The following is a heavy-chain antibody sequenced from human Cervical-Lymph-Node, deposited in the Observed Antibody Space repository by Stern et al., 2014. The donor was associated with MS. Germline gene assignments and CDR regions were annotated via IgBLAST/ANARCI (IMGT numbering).Heavy chain of an antibody. Sequence: QVQLGQSGAEVKKPGSLVKVSCRASGGTFGSFGVNWVRQAPGQGLEWMGGIIPIFGTANYAQRFQGRVTITADDSTTTVYMELNSLTSDDTAVYFCTREAIGHSGTFDFWGQGTLVTVSS. CDR3: TREAIGHSGTFDF. V-gene: IGHV1-69*01. J-gene: IGHJ4*02. CDR1: GGTFGSFG. CDR2: IIPIFGTA. D-gene: IGHD5-12*01.